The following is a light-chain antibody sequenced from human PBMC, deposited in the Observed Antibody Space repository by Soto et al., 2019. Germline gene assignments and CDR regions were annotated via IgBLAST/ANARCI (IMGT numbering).Light chain of an antibody. J-gene: IGLJ2*01. CDR3: SSYTSSSTPEV. V-gene: IGLV2-14*01. CDR1: SSDVGGYNY. CDR2: DVS. Sequence: QAVVTQPASVSGSPGQSITISCTGTSSDVGGYNYVSWYQQHPGKAPKLMIYDVSNRPSGVSNRFSGSKSGNTASLTISGLQAEDEADYYCSSYTSSSTPEVFGGGTKLTVL.